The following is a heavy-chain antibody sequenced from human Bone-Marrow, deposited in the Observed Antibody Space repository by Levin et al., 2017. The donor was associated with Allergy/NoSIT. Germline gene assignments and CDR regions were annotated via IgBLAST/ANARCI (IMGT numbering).Heavy chain of an antibody. CDR3: ARGGTIDDSSGYYDFQFDY. D-gene: IGHD3-22*01. J-gene: IGHJ4*02. CDR1: GGSISSGDYY. CDR2: IYYSGST. Sequence: SETLSLTCTVSGGSISSGDYYWSWIRQPPGKGLEWIGYIYYSGSTYYNPSLKSRVTISVDTSKNQFSLKLSSVTAADTAVYYCARGGTIDDSSGYYDFQFDYWGQGTLVTVSS. V-gene: IGHV4-30-4*01.